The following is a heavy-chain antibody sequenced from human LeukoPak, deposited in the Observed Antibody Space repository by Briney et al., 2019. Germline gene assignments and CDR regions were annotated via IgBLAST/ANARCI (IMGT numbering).Heavy chain of an antibody. CDR3: ASAMATDPVLP. D-gene: IGHD5-24*01. J-gene: IGHJ5*02. V-gene: IGHV1-2*06. Sequence: GASVKVSCKATGCTFTGYYMHWVRQAPGQGLEWMGRINPNRGGTNYAQKFQGRVTMTRDTSISTDYMELSRLRSDDTAVYYCASAMATDPVLPWGQGTLVTVSS. CDR1: GCTFTGYY. CDR2: INPNRGGT.